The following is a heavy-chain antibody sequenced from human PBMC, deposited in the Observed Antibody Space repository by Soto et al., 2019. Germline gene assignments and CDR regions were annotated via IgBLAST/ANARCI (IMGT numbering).Heavy chain of an antibody. V-gene: IGHV1-18*04. D-gene: IGHD3-3*01. J-gene: IGHJ5*02. CDR3: ARGLRSYDFWSGFNLFDP. CDR2: ISAYNGNT. CDR1: GYTFTSYG. Sequence: QVQLVQSGAEVKKPGASVKVSCKASGYTFTSYGISWVRQAPGQGLEWMGWISAYNGNTNYAQKLQGRVTMTTDTATSTAYMELRSLRSDDTAVYYCARGLRSYDFWSGFNLFDPWGQGTLVTVSS.